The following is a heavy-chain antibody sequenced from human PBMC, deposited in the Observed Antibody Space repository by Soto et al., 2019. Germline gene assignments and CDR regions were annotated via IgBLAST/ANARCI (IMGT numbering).Heavy chain of an antibody. Sequence: LRLSCAASGFTLSSFAMHWVRQAPGKGLEWVATTSYDGLNTFYGESVRGRFSISRDTSKSTLFLQMDSLKTEDTAVYFCAKSSSGLRDYFDSWGRGTLVTVSS. V-gene: IGHV3-30-3*02. D-gene: IGHD3-10*01. CDR1: GFTLSSFA. J-gene: IGHJ4*02. CDR3: AKSSSGLRDYFDS. CDR2: TSYDGLNT.